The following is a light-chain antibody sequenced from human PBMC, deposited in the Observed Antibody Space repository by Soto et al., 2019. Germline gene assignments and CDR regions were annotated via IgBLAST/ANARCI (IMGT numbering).Light chain of an antibody. CDR1: HGISNY. Sequence: DIQMNHSPSSLSASGGDRVTITCRASHGISNYLAWYQQKPGKDPKLLIYAASTLQSGVPSRFSGSGSGTDFTLTISSLQPEDVATYYCQKYNSAPRAFGPGTKVAIK. CDR2: AAS. J-gene: IGKJ3*01. CDR3: QKYNSAPRA. V-gene: IGKV1-27*01.